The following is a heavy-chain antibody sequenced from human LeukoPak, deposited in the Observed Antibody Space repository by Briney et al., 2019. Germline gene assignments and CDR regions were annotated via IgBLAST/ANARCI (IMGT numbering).Heavy chain of an antibody. Sequence: SETLSLTCTVSGGSMSSFYWSWIRQPPGKGLEYIGYISYSGSTNYNPSLKSRVTISVDTSKNQFSLKLSSVTAADTAVYYCARLRQGDYCDYWGQGTLVTVSS. V-gene: IGHV4-59*01. CDR1: GGSMSSFY. CDR3: ARLRQGDYCDY. J-gene: IGHJ4*02. CDR2: ISYSGST. D-gene: IGHD1-26*01.